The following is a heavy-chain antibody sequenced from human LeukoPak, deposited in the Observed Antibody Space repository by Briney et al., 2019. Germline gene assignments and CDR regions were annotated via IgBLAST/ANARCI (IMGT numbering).Heavy chain of an antibody. J-gene: IGHJ4*02. D-gene: IGHD1-1*01. CDR2: ISYSGKDI. V-gene: IGHV3-23*01. Sequence: GGSLRLSCAASGFTFSSCGMSWVRQAPGKGLEWVASISYSGKDIYYTDSVKGRFTVSRDNSDNTLSLHMNSLRDEDTAIYFCAKGARLETMSFWGQGTLVTVSS. CDR1: GFTFSSCG. CDR3: AKGARLETMSF.